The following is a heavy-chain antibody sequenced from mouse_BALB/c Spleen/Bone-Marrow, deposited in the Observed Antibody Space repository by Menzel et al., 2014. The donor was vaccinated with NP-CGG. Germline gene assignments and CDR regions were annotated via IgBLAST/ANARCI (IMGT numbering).Heavy chain of an antibody. J-gene: IGHJ2*01. D-gene: IGHD3-3*01. CDR2: IAPGSGST. Sequence: DLVKPGASVKLSCKASGYTFXSYWINWIKQRPGQGLEWIGRIAPGSGSTYYNEMFKGKATLIVDTSSSTAYIQLSSLSSEDSAVYFCARGGLHYFDYWGQGTTLTVSP. CDR1: GYTFXSYW. CDR3: ARGGLHYFDY. V-gene: IGHV1S41*01.